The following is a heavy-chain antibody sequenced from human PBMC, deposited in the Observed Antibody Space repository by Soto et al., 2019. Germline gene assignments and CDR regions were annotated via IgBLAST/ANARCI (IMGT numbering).Heavy chain of an antibody. CDR3: VSSISGWYSPNFDY. Sequence: VQLVESGGGLVQPGGSLRLSCAASGFSFSDYPMNWVRQAPGKGLEWLSNISSSGSSIYYADSVKGRFTISRDNAKSSLYLRMNSLRAEDTAIYYCVSSISGWYSPNFDYLGQGTLVTVSS. V-gene: IGHV3-48*04. CDR1: GFSFSDYP. CDR2: ISSSGSSI. D-gene: IGHD6-19*01. J-gene: IGHJ4*02.